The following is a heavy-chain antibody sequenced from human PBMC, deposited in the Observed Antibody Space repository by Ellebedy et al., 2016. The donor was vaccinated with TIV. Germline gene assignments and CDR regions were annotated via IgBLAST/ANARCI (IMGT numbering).Heavy chain of an antibody. CDR1: AGSISSYY. CDR3: AGVPEEGGWYFDL. Sequence: MPSETLSLTCTLSAGSISSYYSSWIRPPPGKGLEWIGYIYYSGSTNYNPSPKSRVTISVDTSKNQFPLKLSSVTAADTAVYYCAGVPEEGGWYFDLWGRGTLVTVSS. J-gene: IGHJ2*01. CDR2: IYYSGST. D-gene: IGHD2-15*01. V-gene: IGHV4-59*01.